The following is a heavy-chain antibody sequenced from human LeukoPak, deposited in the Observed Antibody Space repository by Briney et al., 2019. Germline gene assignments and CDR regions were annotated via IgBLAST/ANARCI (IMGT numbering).Heavy chain of an antibody. CDR2: INHSGST. V-gene: IGHV4-34*01. CDR3: ARYKGSSWSYGPYNWFDP. J-gene: IGHJ5*02. Sequence: SETLSLTCAVYGGSFSGYYWSWIRQPPGKGLEWIGEINHSGSTNYNPSLKSRVTISVDTSKNQFSLKLSSVTAADMAVYYCARYKGSSWSYGPYNWFDPWGQGTLVTVSS. D-gene: IGHD6-13*01. CDR1: GGSFSGYY.